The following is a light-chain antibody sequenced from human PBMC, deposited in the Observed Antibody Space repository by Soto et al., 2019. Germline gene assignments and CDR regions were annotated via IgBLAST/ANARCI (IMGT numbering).Light chain of an antibody. CDR2: AAS. J-gene: IGKJ2*01. CDR3: QDFGSLPYT. V-gene: IGKV3-20*01. CDR1: QSVTSSH. Sequence: ELVLTQSPGTLSLSPGERATLSCRASQSVTSSHLAWYQQKPGQAPRLLIYAASTRAAGVPDRFSGSGSGTDFTLTISRLEPEDFAVFYCQDFGSLPYTVGQGTKLEIK.